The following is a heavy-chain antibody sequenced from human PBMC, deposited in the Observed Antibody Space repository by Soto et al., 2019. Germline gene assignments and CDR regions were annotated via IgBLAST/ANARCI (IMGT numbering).Heavy chain of an antibody. Sequence: EVQLLESGGGLVQPGGSLRLSCAASGFTFSSYAMSWVRQAPGKGLEWVSAIRGSGGSTYYADSVKGRFTISRDNSKNTLYLQMNSLRAEDKAVYYCAKGSWRGSHLDYWGQGTLVTVSS. D-gene: IGHD1-26*01. CDR1: GFTFSSYA. CDR2: IRGSGGST. J-gene: IGHJ4*02. CDR3: AKGSWRGSHLDY. V-gene: IGHV3-23*01.